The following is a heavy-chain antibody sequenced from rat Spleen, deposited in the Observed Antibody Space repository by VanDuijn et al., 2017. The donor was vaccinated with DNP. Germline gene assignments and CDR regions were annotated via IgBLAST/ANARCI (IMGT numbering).Heavy chain of an antibody. V-gene: IGHV5-17*01. J-gene: IGHJ2*01. D-gene: IGHD1-11*01. CDR3: ARPTEGMGFDY. Sequence: EVQLVESGGGLVQPGRSLKISCAASRFTFSDYAMAWVRQAPKKGLEWVATIIYDGSTTYYRDSVKGRFTISRDYANSTLYLQMDSLRSEDTATYYCARPTEGMGFDYWGQGVMVTVSS. CDR2: IIYDGSTT. CDR1: RFTFSDYA.